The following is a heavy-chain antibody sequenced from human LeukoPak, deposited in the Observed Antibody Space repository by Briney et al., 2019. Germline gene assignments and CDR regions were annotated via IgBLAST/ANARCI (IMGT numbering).Heavy chain of an antibody. J-gene: IGHJ3*02. V-gene: IGHV1-69*02. CDR2: IIPILGIA. CDR1: GGTFSSYT. CDR3: ARGPSGPRDDAFDI. Sequence: ASVKVSCKASGGTFSSYTISWVRQAPGQGLEWMGRIIPILGIANYAQKLQGRVTITADKSTSTAYMELSSLRSEDTAVYYCARGPSGPRDDAFDIWGQGTMVTVSS. D-gene: IGHD2-15*01.